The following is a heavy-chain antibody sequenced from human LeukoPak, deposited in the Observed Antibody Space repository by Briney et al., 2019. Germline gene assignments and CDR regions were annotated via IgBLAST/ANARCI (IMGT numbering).Heavy chain of an antibody. Sequence: PGGSLRLSCSASGFTFSNHHMTWVRQAPGKGLEWVSYISSSSSVIYYAESVKGRFTISRDNVRNSLFLQMNSLRVDDTAVYYCTRGASYYDYWGQGTLVTVSS. CDR2: ISSSSSVI. V-gene: IGHV3-48*01. CDR1: GFTFSNHH. J-gene: IGHJ4*02. CDR3: TRGASYYDY. D-gene: IGHD3-10*01.